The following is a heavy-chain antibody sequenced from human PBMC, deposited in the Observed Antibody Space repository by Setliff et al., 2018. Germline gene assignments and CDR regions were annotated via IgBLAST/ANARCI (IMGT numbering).Heavy chain of an antibody. J-gene: IGHJ4*02. V-gene: IGHV4-34*01. CDR3: ARGSGSFPFDY. D-gene: IGHD1-26*01. CDR2: INHSGST. CDR1: GGSFSDYY. Sequence: PSETLSLTCGASGGSFSDYYWSWIRQTPGKGLEWIGEINHSGSTKCNPSLKSRVTISVDKSKNQFSLSLRSVTAADTAVYYCARGSGSFPFDYWGLGTLVTVSS.